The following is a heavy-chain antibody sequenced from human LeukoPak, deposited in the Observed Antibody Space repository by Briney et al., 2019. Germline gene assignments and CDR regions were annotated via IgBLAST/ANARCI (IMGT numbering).Heavy chain of an antibody. Sequence: GGSLRLSCAASGFTFSSYAMTWVRQAPGKGLEWVSTISATSGRISYAASVSGGFTISRDNSKHTLYLEMNSLRDEDTAVYYCAKDPAAVFASSAWNRVFYFDYWGRGTLVTVSS. J-gene: IGHJ4*02. CDR3: AKDPAAVFASSAWNRVFYFDY. CDR1: GFTFSSYA. D-gene: IGHD1/OR15-1a*01. CDR2: ISATSGRI. V-gene: IGHV3-23*01.